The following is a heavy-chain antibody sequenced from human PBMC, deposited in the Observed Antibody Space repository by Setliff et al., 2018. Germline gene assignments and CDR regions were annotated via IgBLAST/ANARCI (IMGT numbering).Heavy chain of an antibody. D-gene: IGHD4-17*01. V-gene: IGHV3-23*01. CDR2: IGASGDRT. Sequence: PGGSLRLSCAASGFIFDDYGMGWVRQVPGKGLEWVSSIGASGDRTYYADSVKGRFTISRDNSRNSLYLQMNSLRVEGTASYYCARDPNGDYVGAFDPWGQGILVTVSS. J-gene: IGHJ5*02. CDR3: ARDPNGDYVGAFDP. CDR1: GFIFDDYG.